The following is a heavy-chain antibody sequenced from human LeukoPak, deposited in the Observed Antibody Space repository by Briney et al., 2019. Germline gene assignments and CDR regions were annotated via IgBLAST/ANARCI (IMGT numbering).Heavy chain of an antibody. CDR2: ITGSGGDT. V-gene: IGHV3-23*01. J-gene: IGHJ4*02. D-gene: IGHD3-10*01. Sequence: GGSLRLSCAASGFTFNNYAMSWVRQAPGKVLEWVSAITGSGGDTYHADSVKGRFTISRDNSKNTLYLQMNSLRVEDTAVYYCAKGSRDSRPYYFDFWGQGTLVTVSS. CDR1: GFTFNNYA. CDR3: AKGSRDSRPYYFDF.